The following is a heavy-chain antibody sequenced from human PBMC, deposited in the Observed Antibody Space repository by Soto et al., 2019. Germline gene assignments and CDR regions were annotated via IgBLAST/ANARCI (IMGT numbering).Heavy chain of an antibody. CDR1: GFTFGDFG. CDR2: IRNDIYDETT. Sequence: SLRLSCTASGFTFGDFGMNWVRQAPGKGLEWIAFIRNDIYDETTEYAASVKGRFTISRDDSKSMAFLQMDSLQTEDTAVYFCTRGRDGYNPYYFPFWGQGALVTVSS. V-gene: IGHV3-49*04. D-gene: IGHD5-12*01. CDR3: TRGRDGYNPYYFPF. J-gene: IGHJ4*02.